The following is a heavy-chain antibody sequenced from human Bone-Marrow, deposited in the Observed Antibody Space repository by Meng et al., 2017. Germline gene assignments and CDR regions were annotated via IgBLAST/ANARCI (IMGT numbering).Heavy chain of an antibody. CDR2: ISGSGGST. D-gene: IGHD3-3*01. V-gene: IGHV3-23*01. J-gene: IGHJ4*02. CDR3: AKENDFWSGSGDFDY. Sequence: EVQLLESGGGLVQPGGSLRLSCAASGFIFSTNAMSWVRQAPGKGLEWVSGISGSGGSTYYADSVKGRFAISRDNSKNTLYLQMNSLRAEDTAVYHCAKENDFWSGSGDFDYWGQGTLVTVSS. CDR1: GFIFSTNA.